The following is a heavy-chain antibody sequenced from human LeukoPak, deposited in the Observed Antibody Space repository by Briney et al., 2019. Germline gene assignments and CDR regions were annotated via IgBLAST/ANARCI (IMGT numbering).Heavy chain of an antibody. CDR2: ISSSSIYI. CDR1: GFTFSKHS. Sequence: GGSLRLSCAASGFTFSKHSMNWVRQAPGKGLEWVSSISSSSIYIYYADSVKGRFTISRDNAKNSLYLQMNNLRAEDTAVYYCARGGDNYGYIFDYWGQGTLVTVSS. CDR3: ARGGDNYGYIFDY. D-gene: IGHD5-18*01. V-gene: IGHV3-21*01. J-gene: IGHJ4*02.